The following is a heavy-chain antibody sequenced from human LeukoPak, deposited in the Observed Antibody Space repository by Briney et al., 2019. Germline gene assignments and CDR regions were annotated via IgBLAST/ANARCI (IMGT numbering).Heavy chain of an antibody. CDR3: ATGEYFDWLVFDY. D-gene: IGHD3-9*01. J-gene: IGHJ4*02. CDR2: FDPEDGET. Sequence: GASVKVSCKVSGYTLTELSMHWVRQAPGKGLEWMGGFDPEDGETIYAQKFQGRVTMTEDASTDTAYMELSSLRSEDTAVYYCATGEYFDWLVFDYWGQGTLVTVSS. CDR1: GYTLTELS. V-gene: IGHV1-24*01.